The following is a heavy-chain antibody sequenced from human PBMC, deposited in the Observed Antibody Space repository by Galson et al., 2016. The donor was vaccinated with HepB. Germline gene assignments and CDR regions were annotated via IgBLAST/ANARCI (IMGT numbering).Heavy chain of an antibody. Sequence: TLSLTCTVSGASISSGGYYWNWIRQHPGKGLEWIGSFYYSGNTYYNPSLKTRITISVDKSKNQFSLKLSSVTVAETAVYYCAGDSEVKGFDPWGQGTLVTVSS. V-gene: IGHV4-31*03. CDR3: AGDSEVKGFDP. J-gene: IGHJ5*02. CDR1: GASISSGGYY. CDR2: FYYSGNT. D-gene: IGHD2-21*01.